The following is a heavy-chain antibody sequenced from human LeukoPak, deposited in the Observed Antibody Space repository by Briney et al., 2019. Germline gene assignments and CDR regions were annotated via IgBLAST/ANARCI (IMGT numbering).Heavy chain of an antibody. CDR2: ISSSGSTI. Sequence: GGSLRLSCAASGFTFSDYYMSWIRQAPGKGLEWVSYISSSGSTIYYADSVKGRFTISRDNATNSLYLQTNSLRAEDTAVYYCARDVGAGWFDPWGQGTPVTVSS. CDR3: ARDVGAGWFDP. J-gene: IGHJ5*02. D-gene: IGHD1-26*01. V-gene: IGHV3-11*04. CDR1: GFTFSDYY.